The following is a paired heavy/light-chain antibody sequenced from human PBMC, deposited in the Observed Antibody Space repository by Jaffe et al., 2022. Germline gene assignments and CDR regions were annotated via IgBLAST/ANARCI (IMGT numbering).Light chain of an antibody. J-gene: IGKJ1*01. CDR1: QSVSSN. Sequence: EIVMTQSPATLSVSPGERATLSCRASQSVSSNLAWYQQKPGQAPRLLIYGASTRATGIPARFSGSGSGTEFTLSISSLQSEDFAVYYCQQYNNWPETFGQGTKVEIK. V-gene: IGKV3-15*01. CDR3: QQYNNWPET. CDR2: GAS.
Heavy chain of an antibody. V-gene: IGHV3-64*01. CDR2: ISNNGGRI. CDR1: GLTFSNYV. D-gene: IGHD3-10*01. CDR3: ARGDLTFYIGSGSYYNN. Sequence: EVQLVESGGGLVQPGGSLRLSCVVSGLTFSNYVMHWVRQAPGKGLEYVSSISNNGGRIFYANSVKGRFTISRDNSKNTLYLQMGSLRPEDMAVYYCARGDLTFYIGSGSYYNNWGQGTLVTVSS. J-gene: IGHJ4*02.